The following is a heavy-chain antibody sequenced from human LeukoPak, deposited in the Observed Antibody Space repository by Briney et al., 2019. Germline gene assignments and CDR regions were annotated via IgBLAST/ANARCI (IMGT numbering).Heavy chain of an antibody. Sequence: NPGGSLRLSCAASGFTFSNAWMSWVRQAPGKGLEWVGRIKSKTDGGTTDYAAPVKGRFTISRDDSKNTLYLQMNSLRAEDTAVYYCNTIFGVVKRFDYWGQGTLVTVSS. V-gene: IGHV3-15*01. J-gene: IGHJ4*02. CDR3: NTIFGVVKRFDY. CDR2: IKSKTDGGTT. CDR1: GFTFSNAW. D-gene: IGHD3-3*01.